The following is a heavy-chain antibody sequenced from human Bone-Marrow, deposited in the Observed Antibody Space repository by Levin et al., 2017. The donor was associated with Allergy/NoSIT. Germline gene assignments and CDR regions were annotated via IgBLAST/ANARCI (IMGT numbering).Heavy chain of an antibody. J-gene: IGHJ5*02. D-gene: IGHD3-10*01. V-gene: IGHV4-34*01. Sequence: SQTLSLTCAVYGGSFSGYYWSWIRQPPGKGLEWIGEINHSGSTNYNPSLKSRVTISVDTSKNQFSLKLSSVTAADTAVYYCARGLMWFRENNWFDPWGQGTLVTVSS. CDR2: INHSGST. CDR3: ARGLMWFRENNWFDP. CDR1: GGSFSGYY.